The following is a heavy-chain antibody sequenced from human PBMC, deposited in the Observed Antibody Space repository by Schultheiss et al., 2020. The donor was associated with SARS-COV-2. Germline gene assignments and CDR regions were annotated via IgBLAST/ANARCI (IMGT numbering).Heavy chain of an antibody. J-gene: IGHJ4*02. Sequence: SETLSLTCTVSGGSISSYYWSWIRQPPGKGLEWIGEINHSGSTNYNPSLKSRVTISVDTSKNQFSLKLSSVTAADTAVYYCASFSSSWHRFDYWGQGTLVTVSS. CDR1: GGSISSYY. V-gene: IGHV4-59*08. CDR3: ASFSSSWHRFDY. D-gene: IGHD6-13*01. CDR2: INHSGST.